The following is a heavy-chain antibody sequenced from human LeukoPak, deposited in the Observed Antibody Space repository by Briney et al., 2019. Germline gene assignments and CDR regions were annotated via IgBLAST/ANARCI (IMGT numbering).Heavy chain of an antibody. CDR3: ARDQYSSSWYGP. J-gene: IGHJ5*02. V-gene: IGHV1-46*01. D-gene: IGHD6-13*01. CDR1: GYPITGYF. Sequence: GASVKVSCEASGYPITGYFLHWVRQAPGQGLEWMGIINPSGGSTSYAQKFQGRVTMTRDTSTSTVYMELSSLRSEDTAVYYCARDQYSSSWYGPWGQGTLVTVSS. CDR2: INPSGGST.